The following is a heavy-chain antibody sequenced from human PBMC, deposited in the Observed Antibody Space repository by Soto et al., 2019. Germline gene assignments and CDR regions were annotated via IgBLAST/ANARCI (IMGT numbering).Heavy chain of an antibody. Sequence: QVQLVQSGAEVKKPGASVKVSCKASGYTFTGYYMHWVRQAPGQGLEWMGWINPNSGDTNYAQKFQGRVTMTRDTSISTAYMELSRLRSDDTAVYYCAREGYSGYDAIDYWGQGTLVTVSS. V-gene: IGHV1-2*02. D-gene: IGHD5-12*01. CDR3: AREGYSGYDAIDY. CDR2: INPNSGDT. J-gene: IGHJ4*02. CDR1: GYTFTGYY.